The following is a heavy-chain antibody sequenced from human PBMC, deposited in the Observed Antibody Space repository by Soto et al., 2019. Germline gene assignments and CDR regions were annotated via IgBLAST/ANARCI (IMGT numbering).Heavy chain of an antibody. CDR3: ASTGYSGYDWYYYYGMDV. J-gene: IGHJ6*02. CDR2: ISSSSSTI. V-gene: IGHV3-48*02. D-gene: IGHD5-12*01. CDR1: GFTFSSYS. Sequence: GGSLRLSCAASGFTFSSYSMNWVRQAPGKGLEWVSYISSSSSTIYYADSVKGRFTISRDNAKNSLYLQMNSLRDEDTAVYYCASTGYSGYDWYYYYGMDVWGQGTTVTAP.